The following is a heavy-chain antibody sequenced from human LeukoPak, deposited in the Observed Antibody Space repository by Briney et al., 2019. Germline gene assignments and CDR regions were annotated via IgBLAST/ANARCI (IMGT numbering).Heavy chain of an antibody. J-gene: IGHJ4*02. CDR1: AYSFTSNY. Sequence: ASVKVSCKASAYSFTSNYIHWVRQAPGQGLEWMGLIYPRVGSTSYAQRFQDRVTVTRDTSTSTVHMELSGLRSEDTAVYYCARDQEGFDYWGQGTQVTVSS. CDR3: ARDQEGFDY. CDR2: IYPRVGST. V-gene: IGHV1-46*01.